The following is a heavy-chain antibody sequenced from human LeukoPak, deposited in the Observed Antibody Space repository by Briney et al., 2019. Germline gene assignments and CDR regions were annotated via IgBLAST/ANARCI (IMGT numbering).Heavy chain of an antibody. V-gene: IGHV4-34*01. J-gene: IGHJ4*02. CDR3: ARVNGHYDIVY. CDR2: INHSGST. Sequence: SETLSLTCAVYGGSFSGYYWSWVRQPPGKGLEWVGEINHSGSTNYNPSLKRRVTISVDTSKNQFSLKLSSVTAADTAVYYCARVNGHYDIVYWGQGTLVTVSS. D-gene: IGHD4-17*01. CDR1: GGSFSGYY.